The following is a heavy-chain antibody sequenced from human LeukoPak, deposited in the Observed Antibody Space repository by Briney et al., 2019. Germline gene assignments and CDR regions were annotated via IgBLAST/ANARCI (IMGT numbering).Heavy chain of an antibody. Sequence: ASVKVSCKASGYTFTGYYMHWVRQAPGQGLEWMGWINPNSGGTNYAQKFQGRVTMTRDTSISTAYMELSRLRSDDTAVYYCARGSGGGSYYGYYYYCMDVWGKGTTVTVSS. CDR2: INPNSGGT. CDR3: ARGSGGGSYYGYYYYCMDV. J-gene: IGHJ6*03. CDR1: GYTFTGYY. D-gene: IGHD1-26*01. V-gene: IGHV1-2*02.